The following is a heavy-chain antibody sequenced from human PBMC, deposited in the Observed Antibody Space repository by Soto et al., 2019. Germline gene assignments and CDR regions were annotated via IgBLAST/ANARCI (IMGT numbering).Heavy chain of an antibody. V-gene: IGHV4-30-4*01. CDR1: GGSINSGDYY. J-gene: IGHJ4*02. CDR2: IYYSGNT. Sequence: QVQLQESGPGLVKPSQTLSLTCTVSGGSINSGDYYWSWIRQPPGKGLEWIGRIYYSGNTYYSPSLKSRVNISLGTSKNQISLKLSSVTAADTAVYYCARGWLGGGQASDLGYWGQGTLVTVSS. CDR3: ARGWLGGGQASDLGY. D-gene: IGHD1-26*01.